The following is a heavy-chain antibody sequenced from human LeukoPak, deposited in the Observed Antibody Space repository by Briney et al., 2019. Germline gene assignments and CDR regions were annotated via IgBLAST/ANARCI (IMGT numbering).Heavy chain of an antibody. CDR3: ARDSPMVTSQAIDY. CDR1: GFTFSSYS. V-gene: IGHV3-21*01. D-gene: IGHD4-17*01. Sequence: PGGSLRLSCAASGFTFSSYSMNWVRQAPGKGLEWVSSISSSSSYIYYADSVKGRFTISRDNAKNSLYLQMNSLRAEDTAVYYCARDSPMVTSQAIDYWGQGTLVTVSS. CDR2: ISSSSSYI. J-gene: IGHJ4*02.